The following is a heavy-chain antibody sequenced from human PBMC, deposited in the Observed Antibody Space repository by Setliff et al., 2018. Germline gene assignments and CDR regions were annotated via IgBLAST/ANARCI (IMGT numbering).Heavy chain of an antibody. V-gene: IGHV4-59*01. Sequence: SETLSLTCTVSGGSISSYYWSWIRQPPGKGLQWLGYIYYSGSTNYNPSLKSRVTISVDTSKNQFSLKLSSVTAADTAVYYCARVIAVAGIVYFDYWGQGTLVTVSS. D-gene: IGHD6-19*01. CDR3: ARVIAVAGIVYFDY. J-gene: IGHJ4*02. CDR2: IYYSGST. CDR1: GGSISSYY.